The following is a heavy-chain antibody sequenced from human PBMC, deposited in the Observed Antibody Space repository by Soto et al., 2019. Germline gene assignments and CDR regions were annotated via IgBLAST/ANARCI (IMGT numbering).Heavy chain of an antibody. CDR2: IYYSGST. CDR1: GGSISSSSYY. D-gene: IGHD3-22*01. V-gene: IGHV4-39*01. CDR3: ASYYYDSSGSYYVPGVY. J-gene: IGHJ4*02. Sequence: QLQLQESGPGLVKPSETLSLTCTVSGGSISSSSYYWGWIRQPPGNGLEWIGSIYYSGSTYYNPHLKRRVPISVDTSKNQFSLTLSSVTASDTAVYYCASYYYDSSGSYYVPGVYWGQGTLVTVSS.